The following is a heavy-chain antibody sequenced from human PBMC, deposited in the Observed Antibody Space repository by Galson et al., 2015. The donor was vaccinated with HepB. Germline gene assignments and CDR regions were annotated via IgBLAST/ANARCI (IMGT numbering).Heavy chain of an antibody. CDR2: IIPIYGTT. Sequence: SVKVSCKASGGTFSSYGISWVRQAPGQGLEWMGGIIPIYGTTNYAHKFQGRVTITADDSSSTAYMELSSLTSEDTAGYYCARESQMTHYYDSSGYSAGWYPDVWGRGTLVTVSS. V-gene: IGHV1-69*13. CDR3: ARESQMTHYYDSSGYSAGWYPDV. J-gene: IGHJ2*01. CDR1: GGTFSSYG. D-gene: IGHD3-22*01.